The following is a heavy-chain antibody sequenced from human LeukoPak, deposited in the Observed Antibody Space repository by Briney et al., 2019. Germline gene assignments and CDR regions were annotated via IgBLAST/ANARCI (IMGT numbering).Heavy chain of an antibody. J-gene: IGHJ3*02. Sequence: KTSETLSLTCTVSGGSISSSPYYWGWIRQPPGKGLEWIGEINHSGSTNYNPSLKGRVTISVDTSKNQFSLKLSSVTAADTAVYYCARLEGAVAGDAFDIWGQGTMVTVSS. CDR1: GGSISSSPYY. CDR3: ARLEGAVAGDAFDI. CDR2: INHSGST. D-gene: IGHD6-19*01. V-gene: IGHV4-39*07.